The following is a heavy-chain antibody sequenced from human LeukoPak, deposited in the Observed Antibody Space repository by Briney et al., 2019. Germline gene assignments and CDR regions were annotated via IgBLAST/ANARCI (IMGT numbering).Heavy chain of an antibody. CDR2: TYYRSKWYN. V-gene: IGHV6-1*01. CDR1: GDSVSSNSAA. CDR3: ARGGNYYDSSGHLLQLFDY. Sequence: SQTLSLTCAISGDSVSSNSAAWNWIRQSPSRGLEWLGRTYYRSKWYNDYAVSVKSRITINPDTSKNQFSLQLNSVTPEDTAVYYCARGGNYYDSSGHLLQLFDYWGQGTLVTVSS. J-gene: IGHJ4*02. D-gene: IGHD3-22*01.